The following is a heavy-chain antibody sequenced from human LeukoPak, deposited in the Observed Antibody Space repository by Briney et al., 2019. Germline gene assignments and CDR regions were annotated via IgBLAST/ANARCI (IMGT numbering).Heavy chain of an antibody. CDR2: ISGTGDRT. D-gene: IGHD3-16*02. CDR3: ARVSAGVIGMKDVFYI. Sequence: GGSLRLSCAASGFTFSSSAMNWVRQAPGEGLEWVSTISGTGDRTYYADSVKGRFTISRDNSKNTLFLQMNSLRAEDTAVYYCARVSAGVIGMKDVFYIWGEGTMVTVSS. CDR1: GFTFSSSA. V-gene: IGHV3-23*01. J-gene: IGHJ3*02.